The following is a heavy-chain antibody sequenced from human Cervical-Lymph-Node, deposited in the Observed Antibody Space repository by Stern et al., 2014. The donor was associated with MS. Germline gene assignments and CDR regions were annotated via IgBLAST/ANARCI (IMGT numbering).Heavy chain of an antibody. D-gene: IGHD2-2*01. J-gene: IGHJ5*02. CDR1: GYSFTSYW. CDR2: INPGDSDT. V-gene: IGHV5-51*01. Sequence: EDQLVESGAEVKKPGESLKISCKGSGYSFTSYWIGWVRQMPGKGLEWMGIINPGDSDTIYSPSFQGQVTISADKSISTAYLQWSSLKASDTAMYYCARRHCSSRRCGWFDPWGQGTLVTVSS. CDR3: ARRHCSSRRCGWFDP.